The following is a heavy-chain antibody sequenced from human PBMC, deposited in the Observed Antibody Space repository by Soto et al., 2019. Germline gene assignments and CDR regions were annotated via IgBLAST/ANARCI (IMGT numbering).Heavy chain of an antibody. CDR2: INHSGST. CDR3: ARGDIAAASNY. V-gene: IGHV4-34*01. Sequence: QVQLQQWGAGLLKPSETLSLTCAVYGGSFSGYYWSWIRQPPGKGLEWIGEINHSGSTNYNPSLKSRVTISVDTSKNQFSLKLSSVTAADTAVYYCARGDIAAASNYWGQGTLVTVSS. J-gene: IGHJ4*02. D-gene: IGHD6-13*01. CDR1: GGSFSGYY.